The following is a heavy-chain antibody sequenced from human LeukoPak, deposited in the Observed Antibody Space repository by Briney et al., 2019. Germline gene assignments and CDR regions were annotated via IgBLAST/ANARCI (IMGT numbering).Heavy chain of an antibody. Sequence: PGGSLRLSCAASGFTFSSYSMNWVRQAPGKGLEWVSYISSSSSTNYYADSAKGRFTISRDNAKNSLYLQMNSLRAEDTAVYYCARAGALDILGRAAPYYYYMDVWGKGTTVTVSS. CDR2: ISSSSSTN. D-gene: IGHD3-9*01. CDR3: ARAGALDILGRAAPYYYYMDV. CDR1: GFTFSSYS. V-gene: IGHV3-48*01. J-gene: IGHJ6*03.